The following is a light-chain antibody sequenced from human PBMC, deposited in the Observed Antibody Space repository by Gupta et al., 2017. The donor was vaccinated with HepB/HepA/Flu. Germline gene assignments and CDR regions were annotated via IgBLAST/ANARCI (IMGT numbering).Light chain of an antibody. CDR3: SSSAGSDTWV. Sequence: CGLTQPRSVSGSPGQSVTISSTGTSSDVGGYNYVSWDQQHPGKAPKLMVYDVSKRPSGGPDRFSASKSGNTASLTISGRQEEDDADYYCSSSAGSDTWVFGGGTKLTVL. J-gene: IGLJ3*02. CDR2: DVS. CDR1: SSDVGGYNY. V-gene: IGLV2-11*01.